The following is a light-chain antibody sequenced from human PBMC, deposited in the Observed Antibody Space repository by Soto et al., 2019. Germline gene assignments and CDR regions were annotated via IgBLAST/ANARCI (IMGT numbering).Light chain of an antibody. CDR3: QQYYSYPLT. V-gene: IGKV4-1*01. CDR1: QWVLYSSNNRKE. CDR2: WAS. Sequence: DINMTYTPPTLPLSRLRMSTINCKSIQWVLYSSNNRKELAWYQQKPGQAPKLLIYWASTWESGVPDRFSGSGSGTDFTLTISSLQAEDVAAYYCQQYYSYPLTFGRGTKVDIK. J-gene: IGKJ4*01.